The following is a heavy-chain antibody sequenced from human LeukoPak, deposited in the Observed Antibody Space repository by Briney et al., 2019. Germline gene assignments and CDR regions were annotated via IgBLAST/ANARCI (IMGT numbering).Heavy chain of an antibody. Sequence: ASVKVSCKASGGTFSSYAISWARQAPGQGLEWMGGIIPIFGTANYAQKFQGRVTITTDESTSTAYMELSSLRSEDTAVYYCAREKAYYFDYRGQGTLVTVSS. CDR2: IIPIFGTA. J-gene: IGHJ4*02. V-gene: IGHV1-69*05. CDR1: GGTFSSYA. CDR3: AREKAYYFDY.